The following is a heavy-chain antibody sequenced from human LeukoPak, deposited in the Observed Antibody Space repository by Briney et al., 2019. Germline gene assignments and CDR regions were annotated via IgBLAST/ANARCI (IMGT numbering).Heavy chain of an antibody. Sequence: GGSLRLSCAASGFTFSSYWMHWVRQAPGKGLVWVSRINSDGSSTSYADSVKGRFTISRDNAKNTLYLQMNSLRAEDTAVYYCARGDSSGWYFLADGGNAFDTWGQGTMVTVSS. J-gene: IGHJ3*02. V-gene: IGHV3-74*01. CDR1: GFTFSSYW. D-gene: IGHD6-19*01. CDR2: INSDGSST. CDR3: ARGDSSGWYFLADGGNAFDT.